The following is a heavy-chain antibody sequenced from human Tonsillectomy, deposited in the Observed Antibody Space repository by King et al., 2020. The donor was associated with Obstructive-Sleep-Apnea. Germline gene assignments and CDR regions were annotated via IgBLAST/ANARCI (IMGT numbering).Heavy chain of an antibody. CDR3: AGGPRTGDAFDY. J-gene: IGHJ4*02. CDR1: GYTFSIYW. V-gene: IGHV5-51*01. Sequence: VQLVESGAEVKKPGESLKISCKGSGYTFSIYWIGWVRQMPGKGLEWMGIIYPGDSVTRYSPSFRGQVTISADKSPSTAYLQWSSLKASDTAMYYCAGGPRTGDAFDYWGQGTLVTVSS. CDR2: IYPGDSVT. D-gene: IGHD7-27*01.